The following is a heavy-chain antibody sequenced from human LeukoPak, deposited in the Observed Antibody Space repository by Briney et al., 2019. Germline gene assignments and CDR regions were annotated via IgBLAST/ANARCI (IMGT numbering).Heavy chain of an antibody. CDR1: GFTLSSHS. Sequence: PGGSLRLSCAAYGFTLSSHSMNWVRQAPGKGLEWVSSISNSSSYIHSADSVKGRFTISRDNAKNSLYLQMNSLRAEDTAVYYCARDLYDSGAYSSPIYYWGQGTLVTVSS. J-gene: IGHJ4*02. CDR2: ISNSSSYI. V-gene: IGHV3-21*01. CDR3: ARDLYDSGAYSSPIYY. D-gene: IGHD3-22*01.